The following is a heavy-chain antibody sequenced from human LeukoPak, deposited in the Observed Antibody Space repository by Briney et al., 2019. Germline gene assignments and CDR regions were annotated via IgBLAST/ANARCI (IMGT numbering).Heavy chain of an antibody. D-gene: IGHD6-13*01. CDR3: ARERASAGPFDY. J-gene: IGHJ4*02. CDR2: INHRGST. Sequence: SETLSLTCAVYGGSFSGYYWSWIRQPPGKGLEWIGEINHRGSTNYNPSLKSRVTISVDTSKNQFSLKLSSVTAADTAVYYCARERASAGPFDYWGQGTLVTVSS. V-gene: IGHV4-34*01. CDR1: GGSFSGYY.